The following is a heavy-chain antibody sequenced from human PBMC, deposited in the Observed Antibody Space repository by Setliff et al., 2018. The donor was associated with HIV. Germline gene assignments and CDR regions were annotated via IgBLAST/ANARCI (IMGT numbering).Heavy chain of an antibody. CDR2: IYASGGT. D-gene: IGHD3-9*01. J-gene: IGHJ3*02. CDR3: ARGGGYFHDNNAFDI. CDR1: GLSMSSGNYY. V-gene: IGHV4-61*02. Sequence: SETLSLTCQVSGLSMSSGNYYWNWIRQPAGKGLEWIGRIYASGGTYYKSSLKSRVTISVDSSKNQFSLKLTSVTAADTAIYFSARGGGYFHDNNAFDIWGQGTVVTVSS.